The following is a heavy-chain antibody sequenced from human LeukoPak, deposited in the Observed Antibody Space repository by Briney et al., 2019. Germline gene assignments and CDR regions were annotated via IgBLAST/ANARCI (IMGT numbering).Heavy chain of an antibody. J-gene: IGHJ4*02. V-gene: IGHV3-64*04. Sequence: GGSLRLSCSASGFIFSAYFMHWVRQAPGKGLEYVSSISSNEYDTYYADSVKGRFTISRDNSKNTLYLQMNSLRAEDTAVYYCAKVPPQWLPDPHFDYWGQGTLVTVSS. D-gene: IGHD6-19*01. CDR1: GFIFSAYF. CDR3: AKVPPQWLPDPHFDY. CDR2: ISSNEYDT.